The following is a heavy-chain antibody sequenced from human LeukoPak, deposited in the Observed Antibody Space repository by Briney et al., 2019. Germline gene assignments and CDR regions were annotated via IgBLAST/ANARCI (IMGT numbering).Heavy chain of an antibody. CDR3: ARVVVVTEHADY. V-gene: IGHV4-39*01. D-gene: IGHD3-22*01. CDR1: GGSISSSSYY. CDR2: IYYSGST. Sequence: SETLSLTCTVSGGSISSSSYYWGWIRQPPGKGLEWIGSIYYSGSTHYNPSLKSRVTISVDTSKNQFSLKLSSVTAADTAVYYCARVVVVTEHADYWGQGTLVTVSS. J-gene: IGHJ4*02.